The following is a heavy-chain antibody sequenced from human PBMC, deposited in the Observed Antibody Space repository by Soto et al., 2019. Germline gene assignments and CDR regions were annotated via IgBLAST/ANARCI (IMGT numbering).Heavy chain of an antibody. CDR3: ARDRYDSSGYVIIDAFDI. Sequence: QVQLQESGPGLVKPSGTLSLTCAVSGGSISSSNWWSWVRQPPGKGLEWIGEIYHSGSTNYNPSLRSRVTISVDKSKNQFSLKLSSVTAADTAVYYCARDRYDSSGYVIIDAFDIWGQGTMVTVSS. CDR1: GGSISSSNW. V-gene: IGHV4-4*02. J-gene: IGHJ3*02. D-gene: IGHD3-22*01. CDR2: IYHSGST.